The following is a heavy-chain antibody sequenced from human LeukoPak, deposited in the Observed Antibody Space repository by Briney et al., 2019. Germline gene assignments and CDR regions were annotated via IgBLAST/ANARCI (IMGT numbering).Heavy chain of an antibody. CDR1: GFTFSSYA. CDR2: ISGSGGST. V-gene: IGHV3-23*01. CDR3: AKSDMGSGSGPLNY. Sequence: PGGSLRLSCAASGFTFSSYAMSWVRQAPGKGLEWVSAISGSGGSTYYADSVKGRFTISRDNSKNTLYLQMNSLRAEDTAVYYCAKSDMGSGSGPLNYWGQGTLVTVSS. D-gene: IGHD6-19*01. J-gene: IGHJ4*02.